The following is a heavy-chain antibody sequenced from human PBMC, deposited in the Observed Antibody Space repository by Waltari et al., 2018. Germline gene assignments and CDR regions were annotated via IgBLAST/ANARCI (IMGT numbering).Heavy chain of an antibody. D-gene: IGHD6-13*01. Sequence: QITLKESGPTLVKPTQTLTLTCTFSGFSLSTSGVGVGWIRQPPGKALEWLALIYWNDDQRYSPSLKSRLTITKDTSKNQVVLTMTNMDPVDTATYYCAHRESSSWYTSDAFDIWGQGTMVTVSS. V-gene: IGHV2-5*01. CDR2: IYWNDDQ. J-gene: IGHJ3*02. CDR1: GFSLSTSGVG. CDR3: AHRESSSWYTSDAFDI.